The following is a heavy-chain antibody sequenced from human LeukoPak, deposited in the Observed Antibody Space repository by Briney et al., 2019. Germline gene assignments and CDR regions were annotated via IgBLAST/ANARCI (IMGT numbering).Heavy chain of an antibody. Sequence: PSETLSLTCTVSGGSMNGYYWSWNRQTAGKGLEWIGRVYSSGNTNYAPSLQSRVTMSIDTSNNHFSLRLNFVTAADTAIYYCARTLVPGVRGAFDIWGRGTMVTVSS. J-gene: IGHJ3*02. V-gene: IGHV4-4*07. CDR1: GGSMNGYY. CDR2: VYSSGNT. D-gene: IGHD2-2*01. CDR3: ARTLVPGVRGAFDI.